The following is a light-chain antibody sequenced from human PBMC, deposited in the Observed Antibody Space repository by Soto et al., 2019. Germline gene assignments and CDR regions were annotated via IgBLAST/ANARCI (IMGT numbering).Light chain of an antibody. CDR2: DVN. Sequence: QSVLTQPRSVSGSPGQSVTISCTGTSSDVGGYNYVSWYQQHPGKAPKLMIYDVNKRPSGVPDRFSGSKSGNTASLTISGLQAEDEADYYCCSYAGRIYVFGSGTKVTVL. CDR3: CSYAGRIYV. J-gene: IGLJ1*01. V-gene: IGLV2-11*01. CDR1: SSDVGGYNY.